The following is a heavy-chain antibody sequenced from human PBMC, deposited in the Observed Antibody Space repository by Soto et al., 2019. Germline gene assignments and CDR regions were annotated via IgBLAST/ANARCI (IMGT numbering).Heavy chain of an antibody. D-gene: IGHD4-17*01. J-gene: IGHJ5*02. CDR3: ARRVTTVTTNWFDP. CDR1: GGSISSGGYS. V-gene: IGHV4-30-2*01. Sequence: SETLSLTCAVSGGSISSGGYSWSWIRQPPGKGLEWIGYIYHSGSTYYNPSLKSRVTISVDRSKNQFSLKLSSVTAADTDVYYCARRVTTVTTNWFDPWGQGTLVTVSS. CDR2: IYHSGST.